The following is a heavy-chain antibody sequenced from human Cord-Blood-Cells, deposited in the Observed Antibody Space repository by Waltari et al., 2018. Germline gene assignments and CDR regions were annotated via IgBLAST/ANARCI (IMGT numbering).Heavy chain of an antibody. CDR1: EYTFTSYA. Sequence: QVQLVQSGAEVKKPGASVKVSCKASEYTFTSYAMHLVRQAPGQRLEWMGWINAGNGNTKYSQKFQGRVTITRDTSASTAYMELSSLRSEDTAVYYCARDYGDDYGDYYFDYWGQGTLVTVSS. CDR3: ARDYGDDYGDYYFDY. V-gene: IGHV1-3*01. D-gene: IGHD4-17*01. J-gene: IGHJ4*02. CDR2: INAGNGNT.